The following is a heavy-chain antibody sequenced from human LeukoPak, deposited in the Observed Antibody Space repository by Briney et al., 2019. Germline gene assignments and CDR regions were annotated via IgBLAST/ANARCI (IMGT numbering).Heavy chain of an antibody. D-gene: IGHD2-2*01. CDR2: IKEDGNKQ. CDR3: AREIPGAMNAFDI. CDR1: GFTFSDYW. J-gene: IGHJ3*02. Sequence: PGGSLRLSCVASGFTFSDYWMTWVRQAPGKGLERVANIKEDGNKQYYLDSVKGRFTISRDSGKNSLYLQMNSLRAEDTAAFYCAREIPGAMNAFDIWGQGTMVTVSS. V-gene: IGHV3-7*01.